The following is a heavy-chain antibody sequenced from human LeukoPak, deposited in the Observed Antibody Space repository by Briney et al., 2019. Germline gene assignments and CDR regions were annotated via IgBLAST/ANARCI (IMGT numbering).Heavy chain of an antibody. CDR3: ARAHGGIGAFDI. V-gene: IGHV1-2*02. J-gene: IGHJ3*02. CDR2: INPNSGGT. Sequence: GASVKASCKASGYTFTGYYMHWVRQAPGQGLEWMGWINPNSGGTNYAQKFQGRVTMTRDTSISTAYMELSRLRSDDTAVYYCARAHGGIGAFDIWGQGTMVTVSS. CDR1: GYTFTGYY. D-gene: IGHD3-16*01.